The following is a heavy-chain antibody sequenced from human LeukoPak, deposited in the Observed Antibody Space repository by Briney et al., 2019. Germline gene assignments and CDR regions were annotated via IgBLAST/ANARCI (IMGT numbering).Heavy chain of an antibody. J-gene: IGHJ4*02. V-gene: IGHV4-39*07. D-gene: IGHD3-10*01. Sequence: SETLSLTCTVSGGSISSSSYYWGWIRQPPGKGLEWIGSIYYSGSTYYNPSLKSRVTISVDTSKNQFSLKLSSVTAADTAVYYCARDAQVRGVIIIDYWGQGTLVTVSS. CDR1: GGSISSSSYY. CDR2: IYYSGST. CDR3: ARDAQVRGVIIIDY.